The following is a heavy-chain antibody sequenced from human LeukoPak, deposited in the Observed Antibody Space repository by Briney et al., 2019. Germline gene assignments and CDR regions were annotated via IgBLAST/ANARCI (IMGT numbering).Heavy chain of an antibody. Sequence: SETLSLTCAVYGGSFSGYYWSWIRQPPGKGLEWIGEINHSGSTNYNPSLKSRVTISVDTSKNQFSLKLSSVTAADTAVYYCARRLVRGRRYYFDYWGQGTLVTVSS. J-gene: IGHJ4*02. CDR1: GGSFSGYY. CDR2: INHSGST. CDR3: ARRLVRGRRYYFDY. V-gene: IGHV4-34*01. D-gene: IGHD3-10*01.